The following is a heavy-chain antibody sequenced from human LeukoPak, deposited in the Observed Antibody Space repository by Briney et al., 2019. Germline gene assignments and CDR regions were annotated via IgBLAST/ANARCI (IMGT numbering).Heavy chain of an antibody. CDR3: GSGTYLYYFDY. D-gene: IGHD1-26*01. Sequence: PGGSLRLSCAASGFTFNSHWMSWVRQAPGKGLEWVSGVSTSGGSTYYADSVKGRFTISRDNSKNTLHLQMNSLRAEDTAVYYCGSGTYLYYFDYWGQGTLVTVSS. CDR2: VSTSGGST. J-gene: IGHJ4*02. V-gene: IGHV3-23*01. CDR1: GFTFNSHW.